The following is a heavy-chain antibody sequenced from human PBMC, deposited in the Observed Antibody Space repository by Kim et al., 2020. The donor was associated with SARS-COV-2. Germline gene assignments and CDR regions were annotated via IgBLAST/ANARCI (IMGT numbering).Heavy chain of an antibody. Sequence: FTISRDNSKNTLYLQMNSLRAEDTAVYYCAREGLGYDFWSGYYTSSAFDIWGQGTMVTVSS. V-gene: IGHV3-30*01. D-gene: IGHD3-3*01. J-gene: IGHJ3*02. CDR3: AREGLGYDFWSGYYTSSAFDI.